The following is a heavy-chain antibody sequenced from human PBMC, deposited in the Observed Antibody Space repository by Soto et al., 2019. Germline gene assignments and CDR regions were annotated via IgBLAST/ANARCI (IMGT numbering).Heavy chain of an antibody. Sequence: ASVKVSCKASGGTFSSYAISWVRQAPRQGLEWMGWMNPNSGNTGYAQKFQGRVTMTRNTSISTAYMELSSLRSEDTAVYYCASGTTVVRSDYYYYGMDVWGQGTTVTVSS. D-gene: IGHD4-17*01. V-gene: IGHV1-8*02. CDR2: MNPNSGNT. CDR3: ASGTTVVRSDYYYYGMDV. CDR1: GGTFSSYA. J-gene: IGHJ6*02.